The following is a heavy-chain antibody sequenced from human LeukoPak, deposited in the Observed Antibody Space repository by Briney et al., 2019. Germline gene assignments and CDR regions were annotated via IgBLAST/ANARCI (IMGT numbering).Heavy chain of an antibody. CDR1: GGSISSGSYY. J-gene: IGHJ5*02. D-gene: IGHD3-22*01. V-gene: IGHV4-39*07. CDR3: ARDRYYYDSSGTRWFDP. Sequence: PSETLSLTCTVSGGSISSGSYYWGWIRQPPGKGLEWIGSIYYSGSTYYNPSLKSRVTISVDTSKNQFSLKLSSVTAADTAVYYCARDRYYYDSSGTRWFDPWGQGTLVTVSS. CDR2: IYYSGST.